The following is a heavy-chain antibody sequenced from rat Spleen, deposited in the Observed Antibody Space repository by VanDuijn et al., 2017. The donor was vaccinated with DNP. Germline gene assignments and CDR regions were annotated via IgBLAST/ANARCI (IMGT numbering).Heavy chain of an antibody. CDR3: TLTAPFDY. D-gene: IGHD1-11*01. Sequence: EVQLVESGGGLVQPGRSLKLSCAASGFTFSNYGMAWVRQAPTKGLEWVASITNSGGSTYYRDSVKGRFTISRDNAKSTLYLQMDSLRSEDTATYYCTLTAPFDYWGQGVMVTVSS. CDR2: ITNSGGST. V-gene: IGHV5-27*01. J-gene: IGHJ2*01. CDR1: GFTFSNYG.